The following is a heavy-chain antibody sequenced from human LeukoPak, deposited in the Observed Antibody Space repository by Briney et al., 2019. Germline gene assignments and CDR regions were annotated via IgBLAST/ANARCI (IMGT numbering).Heavy chain of an antibody. CDR1: GGSISSYY. V-gene: IGHV4-59*12. CDR2: ISYSGST. Sequence: SETLSLTCTVSGGSISSYYRNWIRQPPGKGLEWIGYISYSGSTNYNPSLKSRLTISVDTSKNQFSLKLSSVTAADTAVYYCARAGIAVAGRVDYWGQGTLVTVSS. D-gene: IGHD6-19*01. J-gene: IGHJ4*02. CDR3: ARAGIAVAGRVDY.